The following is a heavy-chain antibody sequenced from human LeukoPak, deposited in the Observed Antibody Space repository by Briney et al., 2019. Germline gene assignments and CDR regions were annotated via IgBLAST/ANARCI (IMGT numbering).Heavy chain of an antibody. V-gene: IGHV3-23*01. CDR3: AKVADTDYDYVWGSYRPNYYYYMDV. CDR2: ISGSGGST. Sequence: GGSLRLSCAASGFTFSSYAMSWVRQAPGKGLEWVSAISGSGGSTYYADSVEGRFTISRDNSKNTLYLQMNSLRAEDTAVYYCAKVADTDYDYVWGSYRPNYYYYMDVWGKGTTVTVSS. J-gene: IGHJ6*03. CDR1: GFTFSSYA. D-gene: IGHD3-16*02.